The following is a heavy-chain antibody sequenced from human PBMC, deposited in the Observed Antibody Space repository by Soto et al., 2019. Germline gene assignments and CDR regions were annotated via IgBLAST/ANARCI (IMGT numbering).Heavy chain of an antibody. V-gene: IGHV3-30*03. CDR1: GFPLTTYG. D-gene: IGHD3-10*01. J-gene: IGHJ4*02. CDR3: FGGQYYFDY. Sequence: QVQLVESGGGVVQPGRSLRLSCAASGFPLTTYGIHWVREGPGKGLEWVAVISYDGSNKYYADSVKGRFTISRDNSKNTLYLQMNSLRPEDTALYYCFGGQYYFDYRGQGTLVTVSS. CDR2: ISYDGSNK.